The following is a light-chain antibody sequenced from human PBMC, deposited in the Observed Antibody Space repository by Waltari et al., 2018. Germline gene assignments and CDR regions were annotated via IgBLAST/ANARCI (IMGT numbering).Light chain of an antibody. V-gene: IGLV2-8*01. CDR2: EVT. J-gene: IGLJ3*02. CDR1: SSDVGGYTY. CDR3: SSYAGSNKGV. Sequence: QSALTQPPSASGSPGQSVTIPCTGTSSDVGGYTYVSWYQRPPGQAPKLMIYEVTKRPSGVPDRFSGSKSGNTAALTVSGLQAEDEADYYCSSYAGSNKGVFGGGTKLTVL.